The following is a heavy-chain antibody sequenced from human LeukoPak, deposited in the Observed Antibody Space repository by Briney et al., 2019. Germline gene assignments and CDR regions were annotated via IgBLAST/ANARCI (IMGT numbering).Heavy chain of an antibody. V-gene: IGHV3-64*01. D-gene: IGHD7-27*01. CDR2: ISSNGGST. CDR3: AKDPWGWGGYFDS. Sequence: GGSLRLSCAASGFTFSSYAIHWVRQAPGKGLESVSAISSNGGSTYYASSVKGRFTISRDNSKNTLSLQMGSPRAEDTAVYYCAKDPWGWGGYFDSWGQGTLVTVSS. CDR1: GFTFSSYA. J-gene: IGHJ4*02.